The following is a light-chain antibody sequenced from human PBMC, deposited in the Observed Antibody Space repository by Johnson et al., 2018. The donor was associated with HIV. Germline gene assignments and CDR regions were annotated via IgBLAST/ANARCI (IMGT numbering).Light chain of an antibody. CDR2: VNH. J-gene: IGLJ1*01. CDR1: SSNIGNNY. CDR3: GTWASSLVAHYV. Sequence: QFVLTQPPSVSAAPGQKVTISCSGSSSNIGNNYVSWYQQLPGTAPKLIIYVNHKRPSGIPARFSDSKYGTSAHLGITGLQPRVAADYSGGTWASSLVAHYVFGPGTKVTVL. V-gene: IGLV1-51*02.